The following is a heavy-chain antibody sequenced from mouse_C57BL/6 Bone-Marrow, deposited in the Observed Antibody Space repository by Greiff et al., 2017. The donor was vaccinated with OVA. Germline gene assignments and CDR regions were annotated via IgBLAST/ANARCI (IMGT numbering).Heavy chain of an antibody. V-gene: IGHV3-6*01. CDR3: ARFNFYYAMDY. Sequence: DVQLQESGPGLVKPSQSLSLTCSVTGYSITSGYYWNWIRQFPGNKLEWMGYISYDGSNNYNPSLKNRISITRDTSKNQFFLKLNSVTTEDTATYYCARFNFYYAMDYWGQGTSVTVSS. CDR2: ISYDGSN. J-gene: IGHJ4*01. CDR1: GYSITSGYY.